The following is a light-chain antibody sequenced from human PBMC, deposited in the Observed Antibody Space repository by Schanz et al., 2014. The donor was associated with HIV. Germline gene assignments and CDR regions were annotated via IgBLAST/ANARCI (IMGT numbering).Light chain of an antibody. V-gene: IGLV1-44*01. CDR1: SSNVGSNT. Sequence: QSVLTQPPSASGTPGQRVTISCSGSSSNVGSNTVNWYQHLPGTAPKLLMYANNQRASGVPDRFSGSKSGTSASLAISGLRFEDEADYYCAAWDDSLRGRVFGGGTKLTVL. CDR2: ANN. CDR3: AAWDDSLRGRV. J-gene: IGLJ3*02.